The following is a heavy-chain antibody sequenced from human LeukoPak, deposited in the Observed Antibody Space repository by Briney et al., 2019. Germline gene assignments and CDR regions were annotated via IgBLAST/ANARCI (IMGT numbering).Heavy chain of an antibody. D-gene: IGHD5-12*01. CDR1: GGSISSGSYY. CDR3: ARGSATPHWGYFDY. CDR2: IYTSGST. Sequence: SQTLSLTCTVSGGSISSGSYYWSWIRQPAGKGLEWIGRIYTSGSTNYNPSLKSRVTISVDTSKNQFSLKLSSVTAADTAVYYCARGSATPHWGYFDYWGQGTLVTVSS. V-gene: IGHV4-61*02. J-gene: IGHJ4*02.